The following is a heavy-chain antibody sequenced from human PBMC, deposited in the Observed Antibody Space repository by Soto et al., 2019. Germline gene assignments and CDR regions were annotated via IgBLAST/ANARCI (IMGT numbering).Heavy chain of an antibody. CDR3: VKGDCSGGRCYRGFDY. CDR2: MWYDGTNK. V-gene: IGHV3-33*06. J-gene: IGHJ4*02. D-gene: IGHD2-15*01. Sequence: PGGSLRLSCAASGFTFRIYSMHWVRQSPGKGLEWVAVMWYDGTNKYYGESVKGRFTISRDNAKNTVYLQMNSLRAEDTAIYYCVKGDCSGGRCYRGFDYWGQGTLVTVS. CDR1: GFTFRIYS.